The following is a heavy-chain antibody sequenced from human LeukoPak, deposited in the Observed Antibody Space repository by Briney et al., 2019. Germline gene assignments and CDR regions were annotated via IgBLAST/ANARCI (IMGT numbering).Heavy chain of an antibody. V-gene: IGHV4-39*01. Sequence: PSETLSLTCTVSGGSMSSSSYYWGWLRQPPGKGLEWIGSIYYSGSTYYNPSIKSRVTISVDTSKNQFSLKLSSVTAADTAVYYCARGGRATVTTWGQGTLVTVSS. CDR2: IYYSGST. J-gene: IGHJ5*02. CDR1: GGSMSSSSYY. CDR3: ARGGRATVTT. D-gene: IGHD4-17*01.